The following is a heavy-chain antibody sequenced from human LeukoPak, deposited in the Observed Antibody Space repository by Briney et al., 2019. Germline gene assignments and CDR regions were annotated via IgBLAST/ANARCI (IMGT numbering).Heavy chain of an antibody. CDR3: AREAVGAIYFDY. D-gene: IGHD1-26*01. Sequence: QPGGSLRLSCAASGFTFSSYAMHWVRPAPGKGLEWVAIISYDGSLKYYADSVKGRFTISRDNAKNTLYLQMSSLRTEDTAVYYCAREAVGAIYFDYWGQGTLVTVSS. CDR1: GFTFSSYA. V-gene: IGHV3-30-3*01. CDR2: ISYDGSLK. J-gene: IGHJ4*02.